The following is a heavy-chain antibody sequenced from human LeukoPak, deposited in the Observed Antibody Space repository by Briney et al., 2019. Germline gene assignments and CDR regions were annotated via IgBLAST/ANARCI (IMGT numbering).Heavy chain of an antibody. D-gene: IGHD3-22*01. CDR1: GYTFTFYY. V-gene: IGHV1-46*01. CDR2: INPSGGST. CDR3: ARDRDYYDSSGYFDY. J-gene: IGHJ4*02. Sequence: ASVKVSCKASGYTFTFYYMHWVRQAPGQGLEWMGIINPSGGSTSYAQKFQGRVTMTRDMSTSTVYMELSSLRSEDTAVYYCARDRDYYDSSGYFDYWGQGTLVTVSS.